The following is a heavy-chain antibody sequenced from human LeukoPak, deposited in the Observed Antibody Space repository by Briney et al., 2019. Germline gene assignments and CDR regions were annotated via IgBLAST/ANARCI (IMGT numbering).Heavy chain of an antibody. V-gene: IGHV3-48*03. CDR3: ARGAGGYFDY. J-gene: IGHJ4*02. CDR1: GFTFSSYE. Sequence: GGSLRLSCAASGFTFSSYEMNWVRQAPGKGLEWVSYISSTGSPISYADSVKGRFTISRDNAKNSLYLQMNSLRAEDTAVYYCARGAGGYFDYWGQGILVTVSS. CDR2: ISSTGSPI. D-gene: IGHD3-10*01.